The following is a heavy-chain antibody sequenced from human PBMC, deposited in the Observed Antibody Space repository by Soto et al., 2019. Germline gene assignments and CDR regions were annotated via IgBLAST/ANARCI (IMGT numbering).Heavy chain of an antibody. V-gene: IGHV3-30-3*01. J-gene: IGHJ6*02. CDR3: AREFAAGWSGYFSYYYYGMDV. CDR2: IAYDESNQ. D-gene: IGHD3-3*01. CDR1: GFSFSSYA. Sequence: GGSLRLSCAACGFSFSSYAMDGARQAPGKELARVEVIAYDESNQYYADSVKGRFTISRDNSKNTLYLQMNSLRAEDTAVYYCAREFAAGWSGYFSYYYYGMDVWGQGTTVTVSS.